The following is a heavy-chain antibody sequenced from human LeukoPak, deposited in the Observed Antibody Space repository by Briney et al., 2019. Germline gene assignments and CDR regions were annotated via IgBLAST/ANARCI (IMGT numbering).Heavy chain of an antibody. CDR1: GYTLTELS. Sequence: GASVTVSYKVSGYTLTELSMQRVRQAPGKGLEWMGGFDPEDGETIYAQKFQGRGTITKDTATDTAYTELGSLRSDAPAVVYCAAIYSGSFLGFEYWREGTLVSVPS. J-gene: IGHJ4*02. V-gene: IGHV1-24*01. CDR3: AAIYSGSFLGFEY. CDR2: FDPEDGET. D-gene: IGHD1-26*01.